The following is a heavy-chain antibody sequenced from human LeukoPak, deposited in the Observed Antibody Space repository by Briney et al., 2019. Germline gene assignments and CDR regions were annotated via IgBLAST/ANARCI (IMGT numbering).Heavy chain of an antibody. D-gene: IGHD3-10*01. CDR3: AKDLFSYGSGSYYNRIYDY. CDR1: GFPFSSYA. V-gene: IGHV3-23*01. CDR2: ISGSGGST. Sequence: GGSLRLSCAASGFPFSSYAMSWVRQAPGKGLEWVSAISGSGGSTYYADSVKGRFTISRDNSKNTLYLQMNSLRAEDTAVYYCAKDLFSYGSGSYYNRIYDYWGQGTLVTVSS. J-gene: IGHJ4*02.